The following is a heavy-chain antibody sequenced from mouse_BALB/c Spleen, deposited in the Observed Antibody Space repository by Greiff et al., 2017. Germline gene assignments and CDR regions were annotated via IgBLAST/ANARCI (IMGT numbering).Heavy chain of an antibody. D-gene: IGHD1-1*02. CDR1: GYTFTSYW. CDR3: TTDYGYIDY. Sequence: VQLQQPGAELVKPGASVKMSCKASGYTFTSYWMHWVKQRPGQGLEWIGVIDPSDSYTSYNQKFKGKATLTVDTSSSTAYMQLSSLTSEDSAVYYCTTDYGYIDYWGQGTTLTVCS. J-gene: IGHJ2*01. CDR2: IDPSDSYT. V-gene: IGHV1S127*01.